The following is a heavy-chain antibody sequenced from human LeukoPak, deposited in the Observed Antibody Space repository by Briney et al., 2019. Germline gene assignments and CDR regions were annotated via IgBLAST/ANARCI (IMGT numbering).Heavy chain of an antibody. J-gene: IGHJ3*02. V-gene: IGHV4-59*01. CDR3: AREDSNWGFRGAFDI. CDR2: IYYSGST. CDR1: GGSISSYY. D-gene: IGHD7-27*01. Sequence: SETLSLTCTVSGGSISSYYWSWIRQPPGKGLEWIGYIYYSGSTNYNPSLKSRVTISVDTSKNQFSLKLSSVTAADTAVYYCAREDSNWGFRGAFDIWGQGTMVTVSS.